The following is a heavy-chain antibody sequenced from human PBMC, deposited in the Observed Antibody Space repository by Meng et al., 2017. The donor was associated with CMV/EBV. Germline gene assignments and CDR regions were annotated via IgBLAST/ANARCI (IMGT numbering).Heavy chain of an antibody. CDR1: GGSFSGYY. J-gene: IGHJ6*02. D-gene: IGHD1-26*01. V-gene: IGHV4-34*01. CDR3: ARDTLGRGMDV. CDR2: INHSGST. Sequence: GPLRLSCAVYGGSFSGYYWSWIRQPPGKGLEWIGEINHSGSTNYNPSLKSRVTISVDTSKNQFSLKLSSVTAADTAVYYCARDTLGRGMDVWGQGTTVTVSS.